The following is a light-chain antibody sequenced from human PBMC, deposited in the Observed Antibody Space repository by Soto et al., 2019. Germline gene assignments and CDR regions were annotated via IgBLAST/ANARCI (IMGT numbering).Light chain of an antibody. CDR2: EVS. CDR3: TSYTSSSTLLV. V-gene: IGLV2-14*01. J-gene: IGLJ2*01. Sequence: QSALTQPASVSGSPGQSITISCTGTSRDVGGYNYVSWYQQHPGKAPKLMIYEVSNRPSGVSNRFSGSKSGNTASLTISGLQAEDEADYSCTSYTSSSTLLVFGGGTKLTVL. CDR1: SRDVGGYNY.